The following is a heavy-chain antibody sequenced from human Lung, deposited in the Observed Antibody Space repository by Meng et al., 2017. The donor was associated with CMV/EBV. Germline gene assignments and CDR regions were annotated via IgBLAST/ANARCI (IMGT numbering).Heavy chain of an antibody. J-gene: IGHJ4*02. CDR2: IKKDGSSI. D-gene: IGHD4-17*01. Sequence: GXSXKISCAASGFIFSSTWMGWVRQAPGKGLEWVANIKKDGSSIYYADSVRGQFIISRDNAKNSVSLQMNNLGVEDTAVYYCARHGDYSFDDWGQGTLVTVSS. V-gene: IGHV3-7*01. CDR1: GFIFSSTW. CDR3: ARHGDYSFDD.